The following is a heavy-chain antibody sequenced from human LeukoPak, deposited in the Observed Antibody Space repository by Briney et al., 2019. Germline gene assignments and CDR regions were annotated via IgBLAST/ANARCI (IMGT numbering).Heavy chain of an antibody. CDR3: ARRDIVVVPPTGFDP. D-gene: IGHD2-2*01. CDR2: IYYSGST. V-gene: IGHV4-39*01. CDR1: GDSISSSSYY. Sequence: SETLSLTRTVSGDSISSSSYYWGWIRHPPGKGLEWIGSIYYSGSTYYNPSLKSRLTISVDTSKNQFSLKLNSVTAADTAVYYCARRDIVVVPPTGFDPWGQGTLVTVSS. J-gene: IGHJ5*02.